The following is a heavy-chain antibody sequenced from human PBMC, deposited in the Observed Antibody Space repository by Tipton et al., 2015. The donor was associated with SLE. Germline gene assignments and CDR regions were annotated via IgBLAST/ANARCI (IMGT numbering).Heavy chain of an antibody. CDR1: GGSFSGYY. V-gene: IGHV4-34*01. Sequence: TLSLTCAVYGGSFSGYYWSWIRQPPGKGLEWIGEINHSGSTTYTPSLKSRVTISVDTSKNQFSLKLSSVTAADTAVYYCARQGPLWYYYYYMDVWGKGTTVTVSS. J-gene: IGHJ6*03. CDR2: INHSGST. D-gene: IGHD3-10*01. CDR3: ARQGPLWYYYYYMDV.